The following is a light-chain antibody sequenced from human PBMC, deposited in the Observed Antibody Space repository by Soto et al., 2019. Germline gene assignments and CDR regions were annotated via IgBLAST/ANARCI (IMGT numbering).Light chain of an antibody. CDR1: SSDVGGYNY. V-gene: IGLV2-8*01. J-gene: IGLJ2*01. CDR2: EVS. CDR3: SSYAGINNFV. Sequence: QSVLTQPPSASGSPGQSVTISCTGTSSDVGGYNYVSWYQQHPGKAPKLMIYEVSKRPSGVPDRFSGYNSGNTASLTVSGLQDEDEADYYCSSYAGINNFVFGGGTKLTVL.